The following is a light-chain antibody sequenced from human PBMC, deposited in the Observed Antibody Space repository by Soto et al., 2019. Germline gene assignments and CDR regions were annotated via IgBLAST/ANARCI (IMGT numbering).Light chain of an antibody. CDR2: EVR. V-gene: IGLV2-14*03. CDR1: SSDVGAYDF. Sequence: QSALTQPASVSGSPGQSITISCTGTSSDVGAYDFVSRYQQHPDKAPKLMIYEVRYRPSGVSNRFSGSKSVNTATLTISGLQAEDEADYYCSSYTPRSTRVFGTGTRSPS. CDR3: SSYTPRSTRV. J-gene: IGLJ1*01.